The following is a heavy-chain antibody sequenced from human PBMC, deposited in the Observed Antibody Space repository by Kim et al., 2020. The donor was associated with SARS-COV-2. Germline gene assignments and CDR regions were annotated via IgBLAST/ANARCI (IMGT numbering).Heavy chain of an antibody. V-gene: IGHV1-69*13. J-gene: IGHJ4*02. CDR1: GGTFSSYA. Sequence: SVKVSCKASGGTFSSYAISWVRQAPGQGLEWMGGIIPIFGTANYAQKFQGRVTITADESTSTAYMELSSLRSEDTAVYYCAREGVATISYFDYWGQGTLVTVSS. D-gene: IGHD5-12*01. CDR3: AREGVATISYFDY. CDR2: IIPIFGTA.